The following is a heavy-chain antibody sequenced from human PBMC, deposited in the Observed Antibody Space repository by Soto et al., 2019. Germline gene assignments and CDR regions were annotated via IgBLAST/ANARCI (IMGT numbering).Heavy chain of an antibody. CDR1: GFTFSNAR. V-gene: IGHV3-15*01. CDR2: IKSKTDGGTT. CDR3: TTENDFWSGYSILGYGMDV. Sequence: GGSLRLSCAASGFTFSNARMSWVRQAPGKGLEWVGRIKSKTDGGTTDYAAPVKGRFTISRDDSKNTLYLQMNSLKTEDTAVYYCTTENDFWSGYSILGYGMDVWGQGTTVTVSS. J-gene: IGHJ6*02. D-gene: IGHD3-3*01.